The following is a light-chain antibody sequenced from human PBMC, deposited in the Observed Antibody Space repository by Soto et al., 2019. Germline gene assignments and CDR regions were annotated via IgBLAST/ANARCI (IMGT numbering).Light chain of an antibody. J-gene: IGLJ3*02. CDR1: SSDVGSYNL. CDR2: EGS. V-gene: IGLV2-23*01. Sequence: QSALTQPASVSGSPGQSITISCTGTSSDVGSYNLVSWYQQHPGKAPKLMIYEGSKRPSVVSNRFSGSKSGNTASLTISGLQAEYEADYYCCSYAGSRVFGGGTKLTVL. CDR3: CSYAGSRV.